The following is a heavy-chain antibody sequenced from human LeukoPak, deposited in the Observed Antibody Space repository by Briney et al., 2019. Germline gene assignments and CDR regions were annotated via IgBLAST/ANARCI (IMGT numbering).Heavy chain of an antibody. Sequence: GESLKISCKGSGYSFTSYWIGWVRQATGQGLEWMGWMNPNSGNTGYAQKFQGRVTMTRNTSISTAYMELSSLRSEDTAVYYCASPSGGPFDYWGQGTLVTVSS. CDR1: GYSFTSYW. CDR3: ASPSGGPFDY. D-gene: IGHD3-10*01. CDR2: MNPNSGNT. J-gene: IGHJ4*02. V-gene: IGHV1-8*02.